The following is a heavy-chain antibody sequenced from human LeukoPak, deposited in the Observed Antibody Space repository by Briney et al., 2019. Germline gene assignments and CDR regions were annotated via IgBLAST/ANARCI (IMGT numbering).Heavy chain of an antibody. Sequence: GGSLRLSCVASGFTFSSNAMSWVRQAPGKGLQWVSAISGSGGSTYYADSVKGRFTISRDNSKNTLYLQMNSLRAEDTAVYYCANVDYAAGQWGQGTLVTVSS. CDR3: ANVDYAAGQ. CDR1: GFTFSSNA. CDR2: ISGSGGST. V-gene: IGHV3-23*01. J-gene: IGHJ4*02. D-gene: IGHD4-17*01.